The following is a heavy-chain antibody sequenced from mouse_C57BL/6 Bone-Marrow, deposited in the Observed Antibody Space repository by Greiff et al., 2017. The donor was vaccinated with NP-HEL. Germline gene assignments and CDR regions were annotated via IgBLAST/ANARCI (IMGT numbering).Heavy chain of an antibody. CDR1: GYTFTSYG. D-gene: IGHD4-1*01. CDR3: ARLTGYAMDY. V-gene: IGHV1-81*01. CDR2: IYPRSGNT. J-gene: IGHJ4*01. Sequence: LEESGAELARPGASVKLSCKASGYTFTSYGISWVKQRTGQGLEWIGEIYPRSGNTYYNEKFKGKATLTADKSSSTAYMELRSLTSEDSAVYFCARLTGYAMDYWGQGTSVTVSS.